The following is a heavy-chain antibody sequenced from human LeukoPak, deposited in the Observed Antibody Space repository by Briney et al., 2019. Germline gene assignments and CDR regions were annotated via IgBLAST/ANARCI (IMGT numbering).Heavy chain of an antibody. CDR1: GGSFSGYY. J-gene: IGHJ6*02. CDR2: INHSGST. D-gene: IGHD5-12*01. CDR3: ARGRSGYDSYYYGMDV. Sequence: SETLSLTCAVYGGSFSGYYWSWIRQPPGKGLEWIGEINHSGSTNYNPSLKSRVTISVDTSKNQFPLKLSSVTTADTAVYYCARGRSGYDSYYYGMDVWGQGTTVTVSS. V-gene: IGHV4-34*01.